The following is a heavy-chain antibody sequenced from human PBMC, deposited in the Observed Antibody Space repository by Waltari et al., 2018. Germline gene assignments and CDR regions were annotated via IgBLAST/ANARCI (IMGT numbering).Heavy chain of an antibody. CDR3: VRHWKRNGYRFDP. Sequence: LQLQESGPTLVTPSETLSLTYTVSGGSISRSSYYWGWIRQSPGKGLEWIGSIYYSGTTYYNPTLESRVTISGDTSKNQFSLKLSSVTAADTAVYYCVRHWKRNGYRFDPWGQGTLVTVSS. V-gene: IGHV4-39*01. CDR2: IYYSGTT. CDR1: GGSISRSSYY. D-gene: IGHD5-12*01. J-gene: IGHJ5*02.